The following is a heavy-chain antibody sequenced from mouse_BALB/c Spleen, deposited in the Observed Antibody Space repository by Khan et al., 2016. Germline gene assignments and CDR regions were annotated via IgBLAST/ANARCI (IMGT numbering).Heavy chain of an antibody. CDR2: ILPGSGST. J-gene: IGHJ3*01. V-gene: IGHV1-9*01. CDR3: ARGAY. CDR1: GYTFGSYW. Sequence: QVQLKQSGAELMKPGASVKISCKATGYTFGSYWIEWVKQRPGHGLEWIGEILPGSGSTNYNENFKVTATFTADTSSNTAYMQLRRLTSDDSAVYYWARGAYWGQGTVVTVST.